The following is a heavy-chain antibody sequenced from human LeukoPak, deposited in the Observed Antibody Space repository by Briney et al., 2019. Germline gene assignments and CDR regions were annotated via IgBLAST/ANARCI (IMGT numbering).Heavy chain of an antibody. CDR3: ARDHDGAFDY. CDR1: GGSINSGGYY. CDR2: IYYSGST. J-gene: IGHJ4*02. Sequence: SQTLSLTCTVSGGSINSGGYYWSWIRQHPGKGLEWIGYIYYSGSTYYNPSLKNRITVSVDTSKNQFSLKLSSVTAADTAVYYCARDHDGAFDYWGQGILVTVSS. D-gene: IGHD3-16*01. V-gene: IGHV4-31*03.